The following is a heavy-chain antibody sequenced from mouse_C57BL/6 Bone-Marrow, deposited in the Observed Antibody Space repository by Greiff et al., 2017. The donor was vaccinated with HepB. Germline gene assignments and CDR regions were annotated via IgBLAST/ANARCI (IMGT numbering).Heavy chain of an antibody. J-gene: IGHJ2*01. CDR3: ARSAFFDY. V-gene: IGHV1-82*01. CDR2: IYPGDGDT. Sequence: VNVVESGPELVKPGASVKISCKASGYAFSSSWMNWVKQRPGKGLEWIGRIYPGDGDTNYNGKFKGKATLTADKSSSTAYMQLSSLTSEDSAVYFCARSAFFDYWGQGTTLTVSS. CDR1: GYAFSSSW.